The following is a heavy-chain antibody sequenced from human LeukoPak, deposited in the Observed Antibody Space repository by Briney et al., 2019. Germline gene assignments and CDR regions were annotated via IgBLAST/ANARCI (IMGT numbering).Heavy chain of an antibody. Sequence: GESLKISCKASGYSFTTYWIAWVRQLPGRGLEWMGRVYPGDSDTTYSPSFQGQVTISADKSINTAYLQWSGLKASDTAMYYCARQRDYGDYMYSRHFDYWGQGTLVTVSS. CDR2: VYPGDSDT. CDR3: ARQRDYGDYMYSRHFDY. J-gene: IGHJ4*02. V-gene: IGHV5-51*01. D-gene: IGHD4-17*01. CDR1: GYSFTTYW.